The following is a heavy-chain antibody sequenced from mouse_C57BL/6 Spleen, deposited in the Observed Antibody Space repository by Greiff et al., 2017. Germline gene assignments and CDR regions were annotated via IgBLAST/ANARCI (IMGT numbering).Heavy chain of an antibody. CDR1: GYSITSGYY. CDR3: ARGYDYDAWFAY. Sequence: EVQLQESGPGLVKPSQSLSLTCSVTGYSITSGYYWKWIRQFPGNKLEWMGYISYDGSNNYNPSLKNRISITRDTSKNQFFLKLNSVTTEDTATYYCARGYDYDAWFAYWGQGTLVTVSA. CDR2: ISYDGSN. J-gene: IGHJ3*01. V-gene: IGHV3-6*01. D-gene: IGHD2-4*01.